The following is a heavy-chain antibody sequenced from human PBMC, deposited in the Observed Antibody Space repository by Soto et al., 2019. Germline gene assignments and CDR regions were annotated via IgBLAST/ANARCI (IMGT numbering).Heavy chain of an antibody. Sequence: EVRLVESGGGLVKPGGSLRLSCAASGFTFSNAWMSWVRQAPGKGLEWVGRIKSKTDGGTTDYAAPVKGRFTISRDDSKNTLYLQMNSLKTEDTAVYYCTNDYGDYEVAFDIWGQGTMVTVSS. D-gene: IGHD4-17*01. CDR1: GFTFSNAW. V-gene: IGHV3-15*01. CDR3: TNDYGDYEVAFDI. J-gene: IGHJ3*02. CDR2: IKSKTDGGTT.